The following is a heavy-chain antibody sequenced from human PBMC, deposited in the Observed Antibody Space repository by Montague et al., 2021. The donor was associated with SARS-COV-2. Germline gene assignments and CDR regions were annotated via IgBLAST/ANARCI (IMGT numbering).Heavy chain of an antibody. D-gene: IGHD3-9*01. J-gene: IGHJ6*02. Sequence: SETLSLTCTVSGGSISTYYWNWIRQFQGKGLEWIGYIDNSRSTNFNPSLQSRVIMSVDRSKIQFSLKLNSVTAADTAIYYCARLPYDNSYGMDVWGQGTTVTVSS. V-gene: IGHV4-59*01. CDR1: GGSISTYY. CDR2: IDNSRST. CDR3: ARLPYDNSYGMDV.